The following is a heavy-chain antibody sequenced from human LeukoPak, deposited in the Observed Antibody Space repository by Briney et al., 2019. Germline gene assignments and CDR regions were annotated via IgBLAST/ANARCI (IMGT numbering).Heavy chain of an antibody. CDR1: GFTFSDYT. Sequence: KPGGPLKLSCAASGFTFSDYTMSWVRQAPGKGLEWVSSITPRGDYIYYADSLKGRFTISRDNAKNSLYLQMSSLRAEDTAVYYCVRHRTASDYWGQGALVTVSS. J-gene: IGHJ4*02. CDR3: VRHRTASDY. CDR2: ITPRGDYI. V-gene: IGHV3-21*01. D-gene: IGHD1-1*01.